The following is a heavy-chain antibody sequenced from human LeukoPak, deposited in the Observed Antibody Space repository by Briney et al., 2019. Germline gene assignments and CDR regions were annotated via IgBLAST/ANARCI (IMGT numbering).Heavy chain of an antibody. CDR1: GGTFENYA. CDR2: IIPIFGIT. J-gene: IGHJ4*02. V-gene: IGHV1-69*04. CDR3: ARALSYYYDSSGYYSGFDY. Sequence: GASVKVSCKASGGTFENYAINWIRQSPGQGLEWMGRIIPIFGITDYAQKFQGRVTMTRDTSTSTVYMELSSLRSDDTAVYYCARALSYYYDSSGYYSGFDYWGQGTLVTVSS. D-gene: IGHD3-22*01.